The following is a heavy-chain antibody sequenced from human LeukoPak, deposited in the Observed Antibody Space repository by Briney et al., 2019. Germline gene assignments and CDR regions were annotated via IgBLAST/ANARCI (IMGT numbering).Heavy chain of an antibody. D-gene: IGHD2-8*02. Sequence: GGSLRLSCAASGFIFNSHSMNWVRQAPGKGLEWVSSISSTSSYIYYADSVKSRFTISRDNAKNSLYLQMNGLRAEDTAVYYCARDTGGRGWFDPWGQGTLVTVSS. CDR1: GFIFNSHS. CDR2: ISSTSSYI. V-gene: IGHV3-21*01. CDR3: ARDTGGRGWFDP. J-gene: IGHJ5*02.